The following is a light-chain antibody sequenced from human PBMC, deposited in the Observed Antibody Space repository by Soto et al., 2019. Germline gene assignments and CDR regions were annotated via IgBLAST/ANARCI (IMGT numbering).Light chain of an antibody. CDR2: DAS. J-gene: IGKJ3*01. Sequence: EIVMTQSPATLSVSPGEGATLSCRASQSVSSNLAWYQQKPGQAHRLLIYDASTRATGVPARFSGYGSGTDFILTISSLQSEDSALYYCQHYNSWPTFGPGTKVEIK. CDR3: QHYNSWPT. CDR1: QSVSSN. V-gene: IGKV3D-15*01.